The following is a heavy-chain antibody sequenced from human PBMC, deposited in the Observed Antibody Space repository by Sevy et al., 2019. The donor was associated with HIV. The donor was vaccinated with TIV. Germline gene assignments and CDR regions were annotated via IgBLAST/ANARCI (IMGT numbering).Heavy chain of an antibody. CDR2: ISSSSSTI. CDR1: GFTFSSYS. V-gene: IGHV3-48*01. D-gene: IGHD3-3*01. CDR3: AREDLSNYDFWSGYYIPWFDP. J-gene: IGHJ5*02. Sequence: GGSLRLSCAASGFTFSSYSMNWVRQAPGKGLEWVSYISSSSSTIYYADSVKGRFTISRDNAKNSLYLQMNSLRAEVTAVYYCAREDLSNYDFWSGYYIPWFDPWGQGTLVTVSS.